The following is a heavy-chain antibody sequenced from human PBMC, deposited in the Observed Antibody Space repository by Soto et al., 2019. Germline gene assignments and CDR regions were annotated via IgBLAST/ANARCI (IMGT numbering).Heavy chain of an antibody. J-gene: IGHJ6*02. Sequence: QVQLVQSGAEVKKPGSSVKVSCKASGGTFSSYAISWVRQAPGQGLAWMGGISPIFGTANYAQKFQGRVTITADKSTSTAYMELSSLRSEDTAVYYCAGRPMVRGVIITYYYGMDVWGQGTTVTVSS. D-gene: IGHD3-10*01. CDR3: AGRPMVRGVIITYYYGMDV. CDR2: ISPIFGTA. V-gene: IGHV1-69*06. CDR1: GGTFSSYA.